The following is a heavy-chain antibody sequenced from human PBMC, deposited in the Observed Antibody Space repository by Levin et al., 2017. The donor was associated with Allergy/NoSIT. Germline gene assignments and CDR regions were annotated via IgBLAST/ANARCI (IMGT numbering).Heavy chain of an antibody. V-gene: IGHV4-34*01. CDR1: GGSFSGYY. D-gene: IGHD2-21*01. CDR3: ASGPLLSFDY. Sequence: PSETLSLTCAVYGGSFSGYYWSWIRQPPGKGLEWIGEINHSGSTNYNPSLKSRVTISVDTSKNQFSLKLSSVTAADTAVYYCASGPLLSFDYWGQGTLVTVSS. CDR2: INHSGST. J-gene: IGHJ4*02.